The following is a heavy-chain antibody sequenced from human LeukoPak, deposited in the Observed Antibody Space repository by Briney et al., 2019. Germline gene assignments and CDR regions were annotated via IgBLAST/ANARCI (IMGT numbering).Heavy chain of an antibody. CDR2: INPSGGST. Sequence: ASVKVSCKASGYTFTSYYMHWVRQAPGQGLEWMGIINPSGGSTSYAQKFQGRVTMTRDTSTSTVYMELSSLRSDDTAVYYCARDRENIVVVPAAAPDYWGQGTLVTVSS. CDR1: GYTFTSYY. V-gene: IGHV1-46*01. D-gene: IGHD2-2*01. CDR3: ARDRENIVVVPAAAPDY. J-gene: IGHJ4*02.